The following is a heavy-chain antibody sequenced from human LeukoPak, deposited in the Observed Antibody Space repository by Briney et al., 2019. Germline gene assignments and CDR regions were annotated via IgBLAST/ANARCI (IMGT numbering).Heavy chain of an antibody. D-gene: IGHD6-13*01. V-gene: IGHV1-2*06. Sequence: GASVKVSCKASGYTFTRYYMHWVRQAPGQGLEWMGLINPNSGGTNYAQKFQGRVTMTRDTSISTAYMELSRLRSDDTAVYYCARVASSSSGGYWGQGTLVTVSS. CDR3: ARVASSSSGGY. CDR1: GYTFTRYY. CDR2: INPNSGGT. J-gene: IGHJ4*02.